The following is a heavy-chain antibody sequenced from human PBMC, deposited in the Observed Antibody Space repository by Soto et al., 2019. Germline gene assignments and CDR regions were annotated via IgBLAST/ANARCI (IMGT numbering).Heavy chain of an antibody. CDR2: IYWDDYK. Sequence: QITLKESGPTLVKPTQTLTLTCTFSEFSLTTTGVGVGWIRQPPGKALEWLALIYWDDYKRYSPSLKSRLTITKDTSKNQVVLIMTNMVPVHTATCSSSLAYDINGYYEYYFHYWGQGPLVTVSS. CDR1: EFSLTTTGVG. J-gene: IGHJ4*02. V-gene: IGHV2-5*02. CDR3: SLAYDINGYYEYYFHY. D-gene: IGHD3-22*01.